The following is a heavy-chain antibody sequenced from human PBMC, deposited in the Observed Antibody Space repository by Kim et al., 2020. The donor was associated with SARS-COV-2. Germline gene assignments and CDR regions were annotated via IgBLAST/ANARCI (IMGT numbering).Heavy chain of an antibody. CDR1: GFTFSGYW. CDR3: VRGPHRDSGYEYYFGF. CDR2: MNRNGNVK. Sequence: GGSLRLSCAASGFTFSGYWMSWVRQAPGKGLEWVAKMNRNGNVKAYVDSVRGRFTISRDDSENSLHLQMDRLRVEDSGFYYCVRGPHRDSGYEYYFGFWGQGPLVTVSS. D-gene: IGHD5-12*01. J-gene: IGHJ4*02. V-gene: IGHV3-7*03.